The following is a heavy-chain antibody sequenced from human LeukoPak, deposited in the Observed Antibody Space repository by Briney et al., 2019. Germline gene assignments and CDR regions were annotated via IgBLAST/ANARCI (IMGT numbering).Heavy chain of an antibody. CDR1: RFTLSNYW. CDR2: IKQDGSET. V-gene: IGHV3-7*01. Sequence: PGGSLRLSCAAARFTLSNYWMSWVRQAPGKGLEWVANIKQDGSETYYVDPVKGRFTISRDNAKNSLSLQMNSLRAEDTAVYYCARQRGSGCLDYWGQGTLATVSS. D-gene: IGHD6-19*01. J-gene: IGHJ4*02. CDR3: ARQRGSGCLDY.